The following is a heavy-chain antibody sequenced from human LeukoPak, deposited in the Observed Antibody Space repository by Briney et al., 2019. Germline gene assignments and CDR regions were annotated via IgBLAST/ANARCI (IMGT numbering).Heavy chain of an antibody. CDR1: GYTFTSYG. V-gene: IGHV1-18*01. D-gene: IGHD1-26*01. CDR2: ISAYNGNT. Sequence: ASVKVSCKASGYTFTSYGISWVRQAPGQGLEWMGWISAYNGNTNYAQKLQGRVTMTTDTSTSTAYMELRSLRSDDTAVYYCASPREPLSLWELLAHAFDIWGQGTMVTVSS. J-gene: IGHJ3*02. CDR3: ASPREPLSLWELLAHAFDI.